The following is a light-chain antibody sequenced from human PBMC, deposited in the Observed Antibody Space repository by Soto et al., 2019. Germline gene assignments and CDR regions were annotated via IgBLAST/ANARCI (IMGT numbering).Light chain of an antibody. CDR2: SND. J-gene: IGLJ3*02. V-gene: IGLV1-47*01. CDR1: GSNVGGNY. Sequence: QAVVTQPPSASGTPGQRVTISCSGSGSNVGGNYVYWYQQLPGTAPKLLIYSNDQRPSGVPDRISGSKSGTSASLAISGLRSVDEVDYYCAAWDDTLSGVVFGGGTKLTVL. CDR3: AAWDDTLSGVV.